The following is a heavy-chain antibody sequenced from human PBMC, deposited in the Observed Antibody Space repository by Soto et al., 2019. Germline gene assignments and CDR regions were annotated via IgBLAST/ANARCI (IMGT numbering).Heavy chain of an antibody. J-gene: IGHJ4*02. V-gene: IGHV1-46*03. CDR1: GYTFTSYY. D-gene: IGHD3-3*01. CDR3: AREGQRFLEWLPNDY. Sequence: ASVKVSCKASGYTFTSYYMHWVRQAPGQGLEWMGIINPSGGNTSYAQKFQGRVTMTRDTSTSTVYMELSSLRSEDTAVYYCAREGQRFLEWLPNDYWGQGTLVTVSS. CDR2: INPSGGNT.